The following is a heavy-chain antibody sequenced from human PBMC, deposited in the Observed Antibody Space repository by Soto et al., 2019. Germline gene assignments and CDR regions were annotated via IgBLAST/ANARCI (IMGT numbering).Heavy chain of an antibody. V-gene: IGHV3-15*01. CDR1: GITFSNAW. D-gene: IGHD2-2*01. Sequence: PWGSLRLSCAASGITFSNAWITCCRQSPFKWREWVVRIKSITDGGTTDYAAPVKGRFTISRDDSKDTLYLQMNNLRTEDTAVYHCTTDSADIVVVPATFGMDVWGQGTTVTVSS. CDR3: TTDSADIVVVPATFGMDV. J-gene: IGHJ6*02. CDR2: IKSITDGGTT.